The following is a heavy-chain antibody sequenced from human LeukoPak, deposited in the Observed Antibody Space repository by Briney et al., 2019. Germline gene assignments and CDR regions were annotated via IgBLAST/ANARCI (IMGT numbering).Heavy chain of an antibody. CDR2: ISPNNGGT. J-gene: IGHJ4*02. CDR1: GYTFTGYY. Sequence: ASVKVSCKASGYTFTGYYIHWMRQAPGQGLEWMGWISPNNGGTNLAQKFQGRVTMTRDTSITTVNMDLSRLTSDDTAMYYCARSAVGSGYYSDYWGQGTLLTVSS. V-gene: IGHV1-2*02. D-gene: IGHD3-22*01. CDR3: ARSAVGSGYYSDY.